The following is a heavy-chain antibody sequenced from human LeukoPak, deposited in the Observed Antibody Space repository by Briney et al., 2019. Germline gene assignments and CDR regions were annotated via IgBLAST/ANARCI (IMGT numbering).Heavy chain of an antibody. D-gene: IGHD4-17*01. J-gene: IGHJ5*02. CDR3: ARHSADYGDFSNWFDP. Sequence: PSETLSLTCTVSGGSISSSSYYWGWIRQPPGKGLEWIGSIYYSGSTYYNPSLKSRVTISVDTSKNQFSLKLSSVTAADTAVYYRARHSADYGDFSNWFDPWGQGTLVTVSS. CDR2: IYYSGST. CDR1: GGSISSSSYY. V-gene: IGHV4-39*01.